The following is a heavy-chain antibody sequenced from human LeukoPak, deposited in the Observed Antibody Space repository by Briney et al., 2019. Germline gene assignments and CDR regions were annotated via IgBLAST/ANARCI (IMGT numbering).Heavy chain of an antibody. Sequence: GGSLTLSGAASGFTFSDYYMSWIRQAPGKGLEWVSYIISSGSTIYYPDSVKGRFTISRDNAKNSLYLQMNSLRAEDTAVYYCERNLYDWFDPWGQGTLVTVSS. CDR1: GFTFSDYY. J-gene: IGHJ5*02. V-gene: IGHV3-11*01. CDR2: IISSGSTI. CDR3: ERNLYDWFDP. D-gene: IGHD2-8*01.